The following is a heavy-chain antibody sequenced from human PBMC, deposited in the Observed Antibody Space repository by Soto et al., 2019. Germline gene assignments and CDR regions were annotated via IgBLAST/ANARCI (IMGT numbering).Heavy chain of an antibody. CDR1: GFTFSSYS. J-gene: IGHJ5*02. D-gene: IGHD2-2*01. V-gene: IGHV3-48*01. CDR3: ARGGYWFMTSCLNQYNRFYR. Sequence: GGSLRLSCAASGFTFSSYSMNWFRQAPGKGLEWVSYISSSSSTIYYADSVKGRFTISRDNAKNSLYLQMNSLRAEDTAVYYCARGGYWFMTSCLNQYNRFYRWGQGTLVSGSS. CDR2: ISSSSSTI.